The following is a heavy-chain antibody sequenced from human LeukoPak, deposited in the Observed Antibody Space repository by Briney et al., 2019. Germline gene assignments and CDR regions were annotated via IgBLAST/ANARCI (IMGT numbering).Heavy chain of an antibody. J-gene: IGHJ4*02. D-gene: IGHD2-15*01. V-gene: IGHV4-34*01. CDR3: ARAPCGGGSCYYGEDY. CDR1: GGSFSGYY. Sequence: SETLSLTCAVYGGSFSGYYWSWIRQPPGKGLEWIGETNHSGSTNYNPSLKSRVTISADTSKNQFSLKLSSVTAADTAVYYCARAPCGGGSCYYGEDYWGQGTLVTVSS. CDR2: TNHSGST.